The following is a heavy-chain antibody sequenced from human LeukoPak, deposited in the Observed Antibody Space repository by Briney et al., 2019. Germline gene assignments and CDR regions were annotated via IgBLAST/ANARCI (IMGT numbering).Heavy chain of an antibody. Sequence: GGSLRLSCVASGFTFTTYPTSWVRQAPGKGLEWVSGISVSGGSTYYADSVKGRFTISRDNSKNTVYLQMNSLRAEETAIYYCAKDVSSCGGDCPDSWGQGTLVTVSS. CDR1: GFTFTTYP. CDR3: AKDVSSCGGDCPDS. V-gene: IGHV3-23*01. J-gene: IGHJ4*02. CDR2: ISVSGGST. D-gene: IGHD2-21*02.